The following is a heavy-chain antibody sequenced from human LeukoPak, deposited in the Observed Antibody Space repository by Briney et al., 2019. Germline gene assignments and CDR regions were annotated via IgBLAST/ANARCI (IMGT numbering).Heavy chain of an antibody. CDR2: ILYNGSNK. CDR1: GFTFSSSA. Sequence: GGSLRLSCAASGFTFSSSAMHWVRKAPGKGLEWVAVILYNGSNKYYADSVKGRFTISRDNSKNTLYLQMNSLRVEDTAVYYCARAGGYCSGGSCYRGYSWFDPWGQGTLVTVSS. D-gene: IGHD2-15*01. J-gene: IGHJ5*02. CDR3: ARAGGYCSGGSCYRGYSWFDP. V-gene: IGHV3-33*01.